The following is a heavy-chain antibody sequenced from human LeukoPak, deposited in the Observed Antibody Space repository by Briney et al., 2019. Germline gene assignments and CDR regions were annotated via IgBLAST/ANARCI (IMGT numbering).Heavy chain of an antibody. V-gene: IGHV3-66*01. CDR1: GFNIDDYG. CDR2: IYSGGST. J-gene: IGHJ4*02. D-gene: IGHD4-17*01. Sequence: GGSLRLSCAASGFNIDDYGMSWVRQAPGKGLEWVSVIYSGGSTYYADSVKGRFTISRDNSKNTLYLQMNSLRAEDTAVYYCARVDYGDYGFDYWGQGTLVTVSS. CDR3: ARVDYGDYGFDY.